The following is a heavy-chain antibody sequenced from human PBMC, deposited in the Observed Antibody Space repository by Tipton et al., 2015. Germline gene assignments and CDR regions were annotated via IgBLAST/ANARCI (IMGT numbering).Heavy chain of an antibody. CDR1: GGSVTSGSYY. D-gene: IGHD2-15*01. V-gene: IGHV4-61*01. CDR2: VFHTGAT. J-gene: IGHJ4*02. Sequence: TLSLTCTVSGGSVTSGSYYWSWIRQPPGKGLQWVGNVFHTGATSYNSSLKSRLTFSIDTSKNQVSLRLSSVAAADTAVYYCAAFCYGGNCPDYWGQGTLVIVSA. CDR3: AAFCYGGNCPDY.